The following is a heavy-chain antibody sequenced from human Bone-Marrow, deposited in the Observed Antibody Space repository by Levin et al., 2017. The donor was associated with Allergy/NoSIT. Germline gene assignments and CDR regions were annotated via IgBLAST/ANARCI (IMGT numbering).Heavy chain of an antibody. CDR3: AREPGSFDV. CDR1: GVSVNDRNYH. V-gene: IGHV4-39*02. D-gene: IGHD3-10*01. J-gene: IGHJ3*01. CDR2: ITYSGTT. Sequence: SETLSLTCIVSGVSVNDRNYHWGWIRQPPGKGLEWIGSITYSGTTNYNSSLNNRLTISKDASRNQVSLRLRSLTAADTAVYYCAREPGSFDVWGQGTMVTVSS.